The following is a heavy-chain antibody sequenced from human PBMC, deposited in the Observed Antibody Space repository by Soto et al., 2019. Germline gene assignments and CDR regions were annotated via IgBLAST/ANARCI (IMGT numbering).Heavy chain of an antibody. J-gene: IGHJ6*02. CDR3: TRDYEEMATIPYYYGMDV. CDR2: IRSKAYGGTT. V-gene: IGHV3-49*05. Sequence: KTGGSLRLSCTASGFTFGDYAMSWFRQAPGKGLEWVGFIRSKAYGGTTEYAASVKGRFTISRDDSKSITYLQMNSLKTEDTAVYYCTRDYEEMATIPYYYGMDVWGQGTTVTVSS. D-gene: IGHD5-12*01. CDR1: GFTFGDYA.